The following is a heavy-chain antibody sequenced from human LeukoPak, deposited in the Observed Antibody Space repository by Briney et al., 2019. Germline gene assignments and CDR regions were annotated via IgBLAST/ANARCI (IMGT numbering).Heavy chain of an antibody. J-gene: IGHJ4*02. V-gene: IGHV3-23*01. CDR1: GFTFSTYA. D-gene: IGHD3-3*01. Sequence: GGSLRLSCAASGFTFSTYAMTWVRQAPGEGLEWVSGISGSGGSTYYTDSVKGRFTISRDNSKNTLYLQMNSLRAEDTAVYYCAKDTILSGYFDYWGQGTLVTVSS. CDR3: AKDTILSGYFDY. CDR2: ISGSGGST.